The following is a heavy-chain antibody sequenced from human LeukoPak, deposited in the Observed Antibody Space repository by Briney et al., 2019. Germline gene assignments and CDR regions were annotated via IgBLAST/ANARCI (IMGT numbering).Heavy chain of an antibody. CDR2: IWFDGSKK. J-gene: IGHJ4*02. V-gene: IGHV3-33*01. CDR3: ARVRFCSRTNCYGYLDH. CDR1: GFTFSSYG. D-gene: IGHD2-2*01. Sequence: PGRSLRLSCAASGFTFSSYGMNWVRQAPGKGLECVAVIWFDGSKKDYVDSVKGRFTISRDNSKNTLYLQMNSLRAEDTAVYYCARVRFCSRTNCYGYLDHWGQGTQVTVSS.